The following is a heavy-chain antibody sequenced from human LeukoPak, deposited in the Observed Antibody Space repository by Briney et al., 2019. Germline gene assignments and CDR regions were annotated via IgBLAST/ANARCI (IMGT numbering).Heavy chain of an antibody. CDR3: ARLINSGYDNRGWFDL. CDR2: IIPIFGTA. J-gene: IGHJ5*02. D-gene: IGHD5-12*01. CDR1: GGTFSNYA. V-gene: IGHV1-69*13. Sequence: ASVKVSCKASGGTFSNYAISWVRQAPGQGLECMGGIIPIFGTANYAQKFQGRITITADESTSTAYMEMNSLRSEDTAVYYCARLINSGYDNRGWFDLWGQGTLVTVSS.